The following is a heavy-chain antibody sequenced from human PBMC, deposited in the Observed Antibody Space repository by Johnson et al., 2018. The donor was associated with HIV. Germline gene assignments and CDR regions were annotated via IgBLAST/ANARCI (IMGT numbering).Heavy chain of an antibody. J-gene: IGHJ3*02. CDR2: IYSGRST. V-gene: IGHV3-53*01. D-gene: IGHD6-13*01. Sequence: VPLVESRGGLVQPGGSLRPTSAASAFTASSTYMRRVRQAPGKGFERSSVIYSGRSTYYADSVQARFTISRDNSKNTLYLQRNSLRAEDTAVYYCAKDRRGKQQLVTGNDAFDIWGQGTMVTVSS. CDR3: AKDRRGKQQLVTGNDAFDI. CDR1: AFTASSTY.